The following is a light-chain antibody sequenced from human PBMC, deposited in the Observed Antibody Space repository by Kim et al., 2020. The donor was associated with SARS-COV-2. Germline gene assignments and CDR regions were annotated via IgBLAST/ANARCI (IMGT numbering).Light chain of an antibody. CDR2: RDS. Sequence: EGERKTDRITGGGKNMGSKNVHWYQQKPGQAPVLVIYRDSNRPTGIPERVSGTNTGNTATLTISRAQAGDEADYYCKGWDSSTYVFGTGTKVTVL. V-gene: IGLV3-9*01. CDR3: KGWDSSTYV. J-gene: IGLJ1*01. CDR1: NMGSKN.